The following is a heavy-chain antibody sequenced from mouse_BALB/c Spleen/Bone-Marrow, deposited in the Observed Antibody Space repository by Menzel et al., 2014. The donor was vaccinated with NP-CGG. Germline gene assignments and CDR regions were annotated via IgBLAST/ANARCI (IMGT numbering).Heavy chain of an antibody. CDR2: IWSGGST. J-gene: IGHJ3*01. Sequence: VQLVESGPGLVQPSQRLSITCTVSGFSLTSYGVHWVRQSPGKGLEWLGVIWSGGSTDYNAAFISRLSISKDNSKSQVFFKMNSLQANDTAIYYCARNTYYGNPFAYWGQGTLVTVSA. V-gene: IGHV2-2*02. CDR1: GFSLTSYG. CDR3: ARNTYYGNPFAY. D-gene: IGHD2-10*01.